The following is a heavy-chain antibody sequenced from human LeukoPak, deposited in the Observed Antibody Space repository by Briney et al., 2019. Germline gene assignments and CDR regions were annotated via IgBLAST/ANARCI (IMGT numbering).Heavy chain of an antibody. J-gene: IGHJ3*02. CDR3: ARENRQVTTGSFRAFDI. V-gene: IGHV3-49*04. Sequence: GGSLRLSCTASGFTFGDYAMSWVRQAPGKGLEWVGFIRSKAYGGTTEYAASVKGRFTISRDDSKITLYLQMNSLRAEDTAVYHCARENRQVTTGSFRAFDIWGQGTMVTVSS. D-gene: IGHD4-17*01. CDR1: GFTFGDYA. CDR2: IRSKAYGGTT.